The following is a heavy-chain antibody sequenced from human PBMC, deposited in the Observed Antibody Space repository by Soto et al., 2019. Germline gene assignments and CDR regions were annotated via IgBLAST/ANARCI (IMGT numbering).Heavy chain of an antibody. Sequence: ASVKVSCKASGYTFTGYYMHWVRQAPGQGLEWMGWINPNSGGTNYAQKFQGWVTMTRETSISTAYMELSRLRSDDTAVYYCARTGGWFGELTLGPYGMDVWGQGTTVTVSS. D-gene: IGHD3-10*01. CDR2: INPNSGGT. J-gene: IGHJ6*02. CDR3: ARTGGWFGELTLGPYGMDV. CDR1: GYTFTGYY. V-gene: IGHV1-2*04.